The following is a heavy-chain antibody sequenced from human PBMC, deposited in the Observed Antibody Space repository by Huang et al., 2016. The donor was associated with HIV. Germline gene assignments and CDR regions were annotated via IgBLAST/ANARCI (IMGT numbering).Heavy chain of an antibody. CDR2: VNPKRGGT. Sequence: QVQLVQSGAEVKNPGASVRVSCKASGYTFTDSNIHWVRQDPGQGLECVGWVNPKRGGTSYAPGFQGRITMTRDTTISTVHMDLRRIQSDDTAVYFCARDWSFGSSTSPADWGQGTLVTVSS. CDR1: GYTFTDSN. J-gene: IGHJ4*02. D-gene: IGHD6-6*01. V-gene: IGHV1-2*02. CDR3: ARDWSFGSSTSPAD.